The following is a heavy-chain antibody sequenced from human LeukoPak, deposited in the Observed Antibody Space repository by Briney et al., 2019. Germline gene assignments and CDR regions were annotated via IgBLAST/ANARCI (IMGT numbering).Heavy chain of an antibody. CDR2: ISSSSSTI. CDR3: ARDSPVDYYDSSGYSDY. D-gene: IGHD3-22*01. Sequence: PGGSLRLSCAASGFTFSSYSMNWVRQAPGKGLEWVSYISSSSSTIYYADSVKGRFTISRDNAKNSLYPQMNSLRDEDTAVYYCARDSPVDYYDSSGYSDYWGQGTLVTVSS. CDR1: GFTFSSYS. J-gene: IGHJ4*02. V-gene: IGHV3-48*02.